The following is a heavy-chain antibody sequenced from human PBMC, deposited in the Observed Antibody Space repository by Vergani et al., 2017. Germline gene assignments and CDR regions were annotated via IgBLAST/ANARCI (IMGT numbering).Heavy chain of an antibody. CDR2: ISAYNGNT. Sequence: QVQLVQSGAEVKKPGASVKVSCKASGYTFTSYGISWVRQAPGQGLAWMGWISAYNGNTNYAQKLQGRVTMTTDTSTSTAYMELRSLRSDDTAVYYCARDRSPXYYDSSGYHWYFELWGRGTLVTVSS. CDR1: GYTFTSYG. J-gene: IGHJ2*01. V-gene: IGHV1-18*01. CDR3: ARDRSPXYYDSSGYHWYFEL. D-gene: IGHD3-22*01.